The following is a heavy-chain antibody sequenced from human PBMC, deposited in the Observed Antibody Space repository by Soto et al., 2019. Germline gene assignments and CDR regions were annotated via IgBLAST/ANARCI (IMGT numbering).Heavy chain of an antibody. Sequence: GGSLSLSCEASGFTFNTYSMHWVRQPPGKGLEWLAAIWYDGTQKYYADSVKGRFIISRDNSKKTLYLEMNSLRAEDTAVYYCARAGGTTVTGPWHFDSWGQGTLVTVSS. CDR1: GFTFNTYS. V-gene: IGHV3-33*01. J-gene: IGHJ4*02. D-gene: IGHD4-17*01. CDR2: IWYDGTQK. CDR3: ARAGGTTVTGPWHFDS.